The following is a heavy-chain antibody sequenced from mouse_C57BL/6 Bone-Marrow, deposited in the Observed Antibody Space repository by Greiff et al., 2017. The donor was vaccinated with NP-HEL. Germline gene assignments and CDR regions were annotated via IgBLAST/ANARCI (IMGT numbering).Heavy chain of an antibody. CDR2: IDPEDGET. CDR1: GFNIKDYY. D-gene: IGHD2-4*01. Sequence: VHVKQSGAELVKPGASVKLSCTASGFNIKDYYMHWVKQRTEQGLEWIGRIDPEDGETKYVPKFQGKATITADTSSNTAYLQLSSLTSEDTAVYYCARHYDYEEVLFFAYWGQGTLVTVSA. V-gene: IGHV14-2*01. CDR3: ARHYDYEEVLFFAY. J-gene: IGHJ3*01.